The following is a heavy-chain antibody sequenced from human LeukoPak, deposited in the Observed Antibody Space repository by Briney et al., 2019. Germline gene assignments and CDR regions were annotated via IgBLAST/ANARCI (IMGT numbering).Heavy chain of an antibody. J-gene: IGHJ4*02. V-gene: IGHV4-31*03. CDR3: SRGLDSRKLGY. D-gene: IGHD3-22*01. CDR1: GASFSSGDQY. CDR2: LHPSGNL. Sequence: SQTLSLTCTVSGASFSSGDQYWNWIRQSPGKGLEWIGSLHPSGNLYNNPSLESRVTMSVETSKNQFSLKLNSVTAADTAVYFCSRGLDSRKLGYWGQGTLVTVSS.